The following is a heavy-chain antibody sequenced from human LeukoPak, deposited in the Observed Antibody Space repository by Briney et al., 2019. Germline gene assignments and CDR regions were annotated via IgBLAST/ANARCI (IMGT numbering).Heavy chain of an antibody. D-gene: IGHD6-13*01. CDR2: ISGSGGST. Sequence: GGSLRLSCAASGFTFSSYALSWVRQAPGKGLEWVSAISGSGGSTYYADSVKGRFTISRDNSKNTLYLQMNSLRAEDTAVYYCAKPGIAAAGTGWFDPWGQGTLVTVSS. CDR3: AKPGIAAAGTGWFDP. V-gene: IGHV3-23*01. J-gene: IGHJ5*02. CDR1: GFTFSSYA.